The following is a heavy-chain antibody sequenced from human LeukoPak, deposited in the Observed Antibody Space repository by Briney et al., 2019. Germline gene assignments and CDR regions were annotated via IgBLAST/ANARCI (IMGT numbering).Heavy chain of an antibody. CDR1: GYRFTSDW. Sequence: GESLKISCKGSGYRFTSDWVAWVRQMPGKGLEWMGIVYPGDSDTRYSPSFQGQVTISADRSNSTAYLQWSSLKASDTAIYYCAKSSSWFLTWFDPWGQGTLVTVSS. J-gene: IGHJ5*02. V-gene: IGHV5-51*01. D-gene: IGHD6-19*01. CDR2: VYPGDSDT. CDR3: AKSSSWFLTWFDP.